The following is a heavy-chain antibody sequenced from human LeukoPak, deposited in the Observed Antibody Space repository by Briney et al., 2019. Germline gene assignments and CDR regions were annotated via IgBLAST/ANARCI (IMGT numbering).Heavy chain of an antibody. V-gene: IGHV3-13*01. D-gene: IGHD3-10*01. Sequence: GGSLRLSCAASGFTFSSYDMHWVRQATGKGLEWVSAIDTAGDTYYPGSVKGRFTISRENAKNFFYLQMNSLRAEDTAVYYCARDGAVVRGLPRRARTFYGMDVWGQGTTVTVSS. CDR2: IDTAGDT. J-gene: IGHJ6*02. CDR1: GFTFSSYD. CDR3: ARDGAVVRGLPRRARTFYGMDV.